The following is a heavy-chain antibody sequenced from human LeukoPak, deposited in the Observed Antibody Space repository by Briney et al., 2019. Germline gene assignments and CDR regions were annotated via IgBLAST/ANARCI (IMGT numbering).Heavy chain of an antibody. D-gene: IGHD4-11*01. CDR2: ISYDGSNK. J-gene: IGHJ4*02. CDR1: GVTFSSYG. CDR3: AKASLQSYYFDY. Sequence: GGSLRLSCAASGVTFSSYGMHWVRQAPGKGLEWVAVISYDGSNKYYADSVKGRFTISRDNSKNTLYLQMNSLRAEDTAVYYCAKASLQSYYFDYWGQGTLVTVSS. V-gene: IGHV3-30*18.